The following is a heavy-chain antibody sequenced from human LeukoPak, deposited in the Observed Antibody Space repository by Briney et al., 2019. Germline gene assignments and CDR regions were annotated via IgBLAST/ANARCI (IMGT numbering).Heavy chain of an antibody. CDR2: IYYSGST. CDR3: ARDLAYSSGRFDY. D-gene: IGHD6-19*01. Sequence: PSETLSLTCTVSGGSVSSGSYYWSWIRQPPGKGLEWIGYIYYSGSTNYNPSLKSRVTISVDTSKNQFSLKLSSVTAADTAVYYCARDLAYSSGRFDYWGQGTLVTVSS. J-gene: IGHJ4*02. V-gene: IGHV4-61*01. CDR1: GGSVSSGSYY.